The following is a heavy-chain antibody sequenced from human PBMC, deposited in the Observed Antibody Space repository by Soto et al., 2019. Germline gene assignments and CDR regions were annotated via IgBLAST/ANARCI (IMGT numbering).Heavy chain of an antibody. Sequence: QVQLQESGPGLVKPSETLSLTCTVSGGSISGYYWSWIRQPPGKGLEWIGYIYYSGTTSYNPSLKSRATISVETSQNQLPLQLSSVTAAETAGYYAAGGGAYSSSWYGNWGQGTLVTVSS. J-gene: IGHJ4*02. CDR3: AGGGAYSSSWYGN. CDR1: GGSISGYY. CDR2: IYYSGTT. D-gene: IGHD6-13*01. V-gene: IGHV4-59*01.